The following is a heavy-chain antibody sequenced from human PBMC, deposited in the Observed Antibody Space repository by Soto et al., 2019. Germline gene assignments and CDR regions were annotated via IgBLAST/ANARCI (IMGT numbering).Heavy chain of an antibody. V-gene: IGHV1-18*01. CDR3: AVTIRLGELSLSDY. D-gene: IGHD3-16*02. CDR1: GYTFTSYG. Sequence: ASVKVSCKASGYTFTSYGISWVRQAPGQGLEWMGWISAYNGNTNYAQKLQGRVTMTTDTSTSTAYMELRSLRSDDTAVYYCAVTIRLGELSLSDYWGQVTLVTVSS. CDR2: ISAYNGNT. J-gene: IGHJ4*02.